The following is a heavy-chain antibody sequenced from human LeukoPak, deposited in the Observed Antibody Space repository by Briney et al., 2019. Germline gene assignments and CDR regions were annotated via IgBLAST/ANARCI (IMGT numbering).Heavy chain of an antibody. CDR3: ATYYYGSGSYPDV. D-gene: IGHD3-10*01. CDR1: GYTFTSYG. Sequence: SVKVSCKASGYTFTSYGISWVRQAPGQGLEWMGRIIPIFGIANYAQKFQGRVTITADKSTSTAYMELSSLRSEDTAVYYCATYYYGSGSYPDVWGQGTTVTVSS. CDR2: IIPIFGIA. J-gene: IGHJ6*02. V-gene: IGHV1-69*04.